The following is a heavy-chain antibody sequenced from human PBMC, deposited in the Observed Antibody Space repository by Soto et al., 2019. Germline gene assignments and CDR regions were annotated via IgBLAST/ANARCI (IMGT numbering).Heavy chain of an antibody. V-gene: IGHV3-13*01. Sequence: PGGSLRLSCAGSGFAFSTFDIHWVRQAPGKGLEWVSGIGTLSDTFYAASVQGRFTISRQNAKNSVYLQMNSLRAGDTAFYYCARGRSFSYDSTPPPMFDPWGQGTLVPSPQ. CDR1: GFAFSTFD. CDR2: IGTLSDT. D-gene: IGHD3-10*01. CDR3: ARGRSFSYDSTPPPMFDP. J-gene: IGHJ5*02.